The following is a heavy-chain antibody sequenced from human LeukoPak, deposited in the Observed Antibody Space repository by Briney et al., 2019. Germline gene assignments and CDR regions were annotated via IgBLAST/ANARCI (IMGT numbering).Heavy chain of an antibody. J-gene: IGHJ6*02. V-gene: IGHV1-8*01. Sequence: ASVKVSCKASGYTFTSYDINWVRQATGQGLEWMGWMNPNSGNTGYAQKFQGRVTMTRNTSISTAYMELSSPRSEDTAVYYCARVVPNWRVRRLGRYYYGMDVWGQGTTVTVSS. CDR3: ARVVPNWRVRRLGRYYYGMDV. CDR2: MNPNSGNT. D-gene: IGHD6-6*01. CDR1: GYTFTSYD.